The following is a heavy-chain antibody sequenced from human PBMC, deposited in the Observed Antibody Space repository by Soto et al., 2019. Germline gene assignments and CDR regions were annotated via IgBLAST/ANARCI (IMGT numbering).Heavy chain of an antibody. D-gene: IGHD6-13*01. J-gene: IGHJ5*02. CDR3: SRDQSWQDLVWWFDP. V-gene: IGHV3-15*01. CDR1: GFTLSNAY. Sequence: SGFTLSNAYMSWVRQAPGKGLEWVGRIKSKTDGGTTDCAAPVKGRFTISRDDSENTLYLQMNSLRAEDTAVYYCSRDQSWQDLVWWFDPWGQGTLVTVSS. CDR2: IKSKTDGGTT.